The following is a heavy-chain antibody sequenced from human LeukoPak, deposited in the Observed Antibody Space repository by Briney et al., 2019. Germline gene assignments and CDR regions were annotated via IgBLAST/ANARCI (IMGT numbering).Heavy chain of an antibody. CDR3: ARDWMVVAATPLY. V-gene: IGHV1-18*01. J-gene: IGHJ4*02. Sequence: APVKASCKPFRYTDTRSGISWVRQSPRHRRECLGWISVFNGNRNDAQMLQGRVTMTTDTATRTAYREMGSLRADDTAVYYCARDWMVVAATPLYWGQGTLVTVSS. D-gene: IGHD2-15*01. CDR2: ISVFNGNR. CDR1: RYTDTRSG.